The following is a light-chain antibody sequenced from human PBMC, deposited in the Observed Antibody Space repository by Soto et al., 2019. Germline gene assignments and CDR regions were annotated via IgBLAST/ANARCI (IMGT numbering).Light chain of an antibody. V-gene: IGKV1-39*01. CDR2: EAS. J-gene: IGKJ1*01. Sequence: DIRMTQSPSSLSASVGDRVTITCSASQSIDTHLNWYQQHPGKAPNALIYEASNLQSGVPSRFSGSGSGTDFTLTISGLHPDDSATYYCHQTYSPPDTFGQGTKVELK. CDR1: QSIDTH. CDR3: HQTYSPPDT.